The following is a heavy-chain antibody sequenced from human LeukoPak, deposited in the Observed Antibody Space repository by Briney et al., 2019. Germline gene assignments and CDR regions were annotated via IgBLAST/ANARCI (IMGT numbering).Heavy chain of an antibody. CDR1: GYSISSGYY. V-gene: IGHV4-38-2*02. Sequence: PSETLSLTCTVSGYSISSGYYWGWIRQLPGMDLEWIGNIYYTGNAGNNPSLRSRVTISGDTSMNQFSLKLTSVTAADTAVYFCAREKACSTTSCYAFDIWGQGTLVAVSS. CDR2: IYYTGNA. J-gene: IGHJ3*02. D-gene: IGHD2-2*01. CDR3: AREKACSTTSCYAFDI.